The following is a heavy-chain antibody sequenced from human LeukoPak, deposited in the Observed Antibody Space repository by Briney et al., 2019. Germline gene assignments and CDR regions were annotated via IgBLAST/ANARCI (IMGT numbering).Heavy chain of an antibody. CDR2: ISSSSGTI. Sequence: GGSLRLSCAASGLTVSSYSMNWVRQAPGKGLEWVSYISSSSGTIYYADSVKGRFTISRDNAKNSLYLQMNSLRDEDTAVYYCARARASGRSGFDYWGQGTLVTVSS. V-gene: IGHV3-48*02. CDR3: ARARASGRSGFDY. CDR1: GLTVSSYS. D-gene: IGHD2-15*01. J-gene: IGHJ4*02.